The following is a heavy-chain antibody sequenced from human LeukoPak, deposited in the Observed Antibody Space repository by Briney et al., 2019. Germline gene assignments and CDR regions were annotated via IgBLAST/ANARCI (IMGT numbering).Heavy chain of an antibody. V-gene: IGHV4-39*01. CDR3: ARRLTQYDCFDP. CDR2: IYDSGST. Sequence: MASETLSLTCTVSGGSIRSSYYYWGWIRQPPGKGLEWIGSIYDSGSTYYNPSLKSRVTISVDTSKNQFSLKLNSVTPEDTAVYYCARRLTQYDCFDPWGQGILVTVSS. CDR1: GGSIRSSYYY. J-gene: IGHJ5*02. D-gene: IGHD2-2*01.